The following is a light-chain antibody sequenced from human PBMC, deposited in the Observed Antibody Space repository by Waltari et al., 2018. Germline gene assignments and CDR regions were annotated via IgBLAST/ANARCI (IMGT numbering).Light chain of an antibody. CDR1: SLRSYY. CDR3: HSRDASGVGGT. Sequence: TQDPAVSVALGQTVRITCQGDSLRSYYASWYQQRPGQAPKLVLYYNNNRPSGVPDRFSGSRSDNTASLAVTGAQAEDEGHYYCHSRDASGVGGTFGGGTKLTVL. V-gene: IGLV3-19*01. CDR2: YNN. J-gene: IGLJ2*01.